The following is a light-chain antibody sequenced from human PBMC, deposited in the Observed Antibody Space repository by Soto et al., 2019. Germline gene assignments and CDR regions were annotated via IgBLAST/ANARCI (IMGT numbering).Light chain of an antibody. CDR3: QHYGSSPQYT. CDR1: QSVSSSY. J-gene: IGKJ2*01. CDR2: CAS. Sequence: EIVLTQSPGTLSLSPGERATLSCRASQSVSSSYLAWYQQKPGQAPRLLIYCASSRATGTPDRFSGSGSGTDFTLTISRLEPEYFAVYYCQHYGSSPQYTFGQGTKLEIK. V-gene: IGKV3-20*01.